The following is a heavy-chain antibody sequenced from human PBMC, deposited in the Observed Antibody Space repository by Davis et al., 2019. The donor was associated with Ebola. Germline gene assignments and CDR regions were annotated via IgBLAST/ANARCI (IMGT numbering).Heavy chain of an antibody. Sequence: ASVKVSCKASGYTFTSYDINWVRQATGQGLEWMGWMNPNSGNTGYAQKFQGRVTMTRDTSLSTVYMELTSLRSDDTAVYYCARYTQQHLFYFGMDVWGQGTRVTVSS. CDR1: GYTFTSYD. CDR3: ARYTQQHLFYFGMDV. CDR2: MNPNSGNT. V-gene: IGHV1-8*01. J-gene: IGHJ6*02. D-gene: IGHD3-3*01.